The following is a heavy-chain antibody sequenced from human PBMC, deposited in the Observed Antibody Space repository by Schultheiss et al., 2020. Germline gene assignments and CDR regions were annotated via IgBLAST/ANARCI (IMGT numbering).Heavy chain of an antibody. CDR1: GFTFSSYG. V-gene: IGHV3-30*03. J-gene: IGHJ6*02. D-gene: IGHD2-2*01. Sequence: GESLKISCAAPGFTFSSYGMHWVRQAPGKGLEWVAVISYDGSNKYYADSVKGRFTISRDNSKNTLYLQMNSLRAEDTAVYYCARVTVPAAIRYYYYGMDVWGQGTTVTVSS. CDR2: ISYDGSNK. CDR3: ARVTVPAAIRYYYYGMDV.